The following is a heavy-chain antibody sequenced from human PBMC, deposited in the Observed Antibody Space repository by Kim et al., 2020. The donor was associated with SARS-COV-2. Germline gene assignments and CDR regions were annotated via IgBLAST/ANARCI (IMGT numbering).Heavy chain of an antibody. Sequence: GGSLRLSCAASGFTFSSYAMNWVRQTPGKGLEWISVIGIGGSTTYYADSVKGRFTISRDNSKNTLYLQMNSLRAEDTAVYFCAKKRNVSPGVDDFDIWG. V-gene: IGHV3-23*01. CDR3: AKKRNVSPGVDDFDI. CDR1: GFTFSSYA. J-gene: IGHJ3*02. CDR2: IGIGGSTT. D-gene: IGHD2-8*01.